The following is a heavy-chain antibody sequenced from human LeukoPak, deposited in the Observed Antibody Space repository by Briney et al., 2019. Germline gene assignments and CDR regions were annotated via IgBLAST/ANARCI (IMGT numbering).Heavy chain of an antibody. CDR3: ARDFATAMGPPAEY. D-gene: IGHD5-18*01. J-gene: IGHJ4*02. CDR1: GYTFTSYG. Sequence: ASVKVSCKASGYTFTSYGISWVRQAPGQGLEWMGWISAYNGNTNYAQKLQGRVIMTTDTSTSTAYMELRSLRSDDTAVYYCARDFATAMGPPAEYWGQGTLVTVSS. V-gene: IGHV1-18*01. CDR2: ISAYNGNT.